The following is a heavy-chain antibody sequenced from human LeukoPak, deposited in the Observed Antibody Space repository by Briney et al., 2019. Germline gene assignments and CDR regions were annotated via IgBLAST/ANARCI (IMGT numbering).Heavy chain of an antibody. CDR3: TTGYGDYPY. J-gene: IGHJ4*02. V-gene: IGHV3-15*07. D-gene: IGHD4-17*01. CDR2: IASKTDGGAT. CDR1: GLTVTNAW. Sequence: GSLRLSCSASGLTVTNAWMNWVRQAPGEGLDWVGRIASKTDGGATDYAAPVKGRFTISRDDSKNTLYLQMNSLKTEDTAVYYCTTGYGDYPYWGQGTLVTVSS.